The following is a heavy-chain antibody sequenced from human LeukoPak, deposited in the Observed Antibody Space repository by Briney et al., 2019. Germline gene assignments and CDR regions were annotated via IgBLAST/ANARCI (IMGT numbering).Heavy chain of an antibody. CDR2: INHSGST. V-gene: IGHV4-34*01. CDR3: ARGSAFDP. Sequence: PSETLSLTCAVYGGSFSGYYWSWIRQPPGKGLEWIGEINHSGSTNYNPSLKSRVTISVDTSKNQFSLKLSSETAADTAVYYCARGSAFDPWGQGTLVTVSS. CDR1: GGSFSGYY. J-gene: IGHJ5*02.